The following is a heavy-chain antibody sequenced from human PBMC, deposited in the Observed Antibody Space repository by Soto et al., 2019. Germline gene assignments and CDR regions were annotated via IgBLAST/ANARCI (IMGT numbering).Heavy chain of an antibody. J-gene: IGHJ4*02. V-gene: IGHV3-48*01. CDR1: GFTFSSYS. CDR3: ARDFRRDYIWGSYRYFDY. CDR2: ISSSSSTI. Sequence: PGGSLRLSCAASGFTFSSYSMNWVRQAPGKGLEWVSYISSSSSTIYYADSVKGRFTISRDNAKNSLYLQMNSLRAEDTAVYYCARDFRRDYIWGSYRYFDYWGQGTLVTVSS. D-gene: IGHD3-16*02.